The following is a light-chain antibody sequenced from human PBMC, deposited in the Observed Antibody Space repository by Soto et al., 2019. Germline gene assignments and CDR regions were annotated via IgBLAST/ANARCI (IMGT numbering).Light chain of an antibody. CDR3: QQSYSTPPIT. Sequence: DIHMTQSPSSLSASVWDSVTITFLASQSISNYLNWYQQKPGKAPKLLIYAASSLQSGVPSRFSGSGSGTDFTLTISSLQPEDFATYYCQQSYSTPPITFGQGTRLEIK. J-gene: IGKJ5*01. V-gene: IGKV1-39*01. CDR1: QSISNY. CDR2: AAS.